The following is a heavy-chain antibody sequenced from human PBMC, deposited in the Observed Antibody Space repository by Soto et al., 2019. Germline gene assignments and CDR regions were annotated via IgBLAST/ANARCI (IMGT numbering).Heavy chain of an antibody. J-gene: IGHJ6*02. D-gene: IGHD3-3*01. CDR2: ISGSGGTT. Sequence: GGSLRLSCVASGFTFENYAMSWVRQAPGEGLEWVSAISGSGGTTYYSDSVKGRFTISRDNSKNTVYLQMNDLRVEDAAEYFCAKDSWAIFGVPAGEYYAMDVWGQGTTVTVSS. V-gene: IGHV3-23*01. CDR3: AKDSWAIFGVPAGEYYAMDV. CDR1: GFTFENYA.